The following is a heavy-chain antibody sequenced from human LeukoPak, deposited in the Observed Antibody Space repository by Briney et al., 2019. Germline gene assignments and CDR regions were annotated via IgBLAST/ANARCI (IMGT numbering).Heavy chain of an antibody. CDR1: GYTFTNYH. CDR2: INPSGGST. J-gene: IGHJ4*02. D-gene: IGHD6-19*01. V-gene: IGHV1-46*01. Sequence: ASVKVSCKASGYTFTNYHVHWVRQAPGEGLEWMGIINPSGGSTTYAQRIQGRVTMTRDTSTATVYMELSSLTSEDTAVYYCARVVIDSRGWYHIDYWGQGIPLTVSS. CDR3: ARVVIDSRGWYHIDY.